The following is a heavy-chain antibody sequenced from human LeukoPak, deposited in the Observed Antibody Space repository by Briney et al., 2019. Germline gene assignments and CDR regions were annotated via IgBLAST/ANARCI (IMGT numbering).Heavy chain of an antibody. V-gene: IGHV4-39*07. CDR3: ARDFGPYCGGACFPFDY. CDR1: GGSISSSSYY. CDR2: INHSGST. D-gene: IGHD2-21*02. Sequence: PSETLSLTCTVSGGSISSSSYYWGWVRQPAGKGLEWLGEINHSGSTYYNPSLKSRVTISVDTSKNQFSLRLSSVTAADTAVYYCARDFGPYCGGACFPFDYWGQGTLVTVSS. J-gene: IGHJ4*02.